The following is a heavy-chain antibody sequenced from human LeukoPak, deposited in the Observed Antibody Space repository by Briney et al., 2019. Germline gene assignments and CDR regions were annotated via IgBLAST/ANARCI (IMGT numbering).Heavy chain of an antibody. Sequence: PGGSLRLPCAASGFTFSSYWMSWVRQAPGKGLEWVANIKQDGSEKYYVDSVKGRFTISRDNAKNSLYLQMNSLRAEDTAVYYCATQLYYDFWSGYYVPDYWGQGTLVTVSS. CDR2: IKQDGSEK. V-gene: IGHV3-7*01. D-gene: IGHD3-3*01. J-gene: IGHJ4*02. CDR3: ATQLYYDFWSGYYVPDY. CDR1: GFTFSSYW.